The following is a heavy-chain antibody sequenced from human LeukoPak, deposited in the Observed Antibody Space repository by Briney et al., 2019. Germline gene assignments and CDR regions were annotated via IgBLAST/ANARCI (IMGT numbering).Heavy chain of an antibody. CDR3: ARAVVVPAARPTEYYYYYMDV. CDR2: IYYSGST. D-gene: IGHD2-2*01. CDR1: GGSISSYY. J-gene: IGHJ6*03. V-gene: IGHV4-59*01. Sequence: SETLSLTCTVSGGSISSYYWSWIRQPPGKGLEWIGYIYYSGSTDYNPSLKSRVTISVVTSKNQFSLKLSSVTAADTAVYYCARAVVVPAARPTEYYYYYMDVWGKGTTVTVSS.